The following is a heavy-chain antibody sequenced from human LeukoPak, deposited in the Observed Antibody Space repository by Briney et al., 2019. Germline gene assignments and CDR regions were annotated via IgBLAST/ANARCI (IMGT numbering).Heavy chain of an antibody. CDR3: ARQIGAWSYVVPSVLCDY. D-gene: IGHD2-15*01. J-gene: IGHJ4*02. CDR2: ISSSSSYL. Sequence: PGGSLRLSCAASGFTFSSYSMNWVRQAPGKGLEWVSSISSSSSYLYYADSGKGRFTISRDNAKNSLYLQMNSLRAEDTAVYYCARQIGAWSYVVPSVLCDYWGQGTLVTVSS. V-gene: IGHV3-21*01. CDR1: GFTFSSYS.